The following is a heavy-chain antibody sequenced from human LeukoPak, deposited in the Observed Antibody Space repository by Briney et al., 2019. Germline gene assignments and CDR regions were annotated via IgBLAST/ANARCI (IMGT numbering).Heavy chain of an antibody. CDR3: ATEASGRDGYNDAFDI. CDR2: ITPTFGTT. V-gene: IGHV1-69*08. J-gene: IGHJ3*02. Sequence: SVKVSCKASGGTLYIYTITWVRQAPGQGLEWMGRITPTFGTTDYAQKFQDRVTITADKSTHTAYMELSGLRSEDTAVYFCATEASGRDGYNDAFDIWGQGTMVAVSS. CDR1: GGTLYIYT. D-gene: IGHD5-24*01.